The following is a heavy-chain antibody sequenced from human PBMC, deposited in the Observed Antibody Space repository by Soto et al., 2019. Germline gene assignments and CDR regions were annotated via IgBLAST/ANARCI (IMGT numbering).Heavy chain of an antibody. CDR1: GYTFTSYA. CDR2: INAGNGNT. Sequence: ASVKVSCKASGYTFTSYAMHWVRQAPGQRLEWMGWINAGNGNTKYSQKFQGRVTITRDTSASTAYMELSSLRSEDTAVYYCASSWDLDEHLGATVFYYYYYGMDVWGQGTTVTVSS. J-gene: IGHJ6*02. V-gene: IGHV1-3*01. D-gene: IGHD1-26*01. CDR3: ASSWDLDEHLGATVFYYYYYGMDV.